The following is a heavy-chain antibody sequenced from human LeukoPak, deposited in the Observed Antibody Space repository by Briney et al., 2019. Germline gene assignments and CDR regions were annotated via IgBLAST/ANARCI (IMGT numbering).Heavy chain of an antibody. CDR2: ISSSSSTI. J-gene: IGHJ3*02. Sequence: GGSLRLSCAASGFTCSSYSMNWVRQAPGKGLEWVSYISSSSSTIYYADSVKGRFTISRDNAKNSLYLQMNSLRAEDTALYYCVNLTPNDAYDIWGQGTMVTVSS. CDR3: VNLTPNDAYDI. V-gene: IGHV3-48*01. CDR1: GFTCSSYS. D-gene: IGHD2-15*01.